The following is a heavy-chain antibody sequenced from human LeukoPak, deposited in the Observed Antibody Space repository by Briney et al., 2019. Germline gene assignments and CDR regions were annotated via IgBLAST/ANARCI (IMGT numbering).Heavy chain of an antibody. Sequence: PGGSLRLSCAASGFTFSSYSMNWVRQAPGKGLEWVSYISSSSSTIYYADSVKGRFTISRDNAKNSLYLQMNSLRAEDTAVYYCARDLNGSWRTFDYWGQGTLVTVSS. CDR2: ISSSSSTI. J-gene: IGHJ4*02. CDR3: ARDLNGSWRTFDY. D-gene: IGHD6-13*01. CDR1: GFTFSSYS. V-gene: IGHV3-48*01.